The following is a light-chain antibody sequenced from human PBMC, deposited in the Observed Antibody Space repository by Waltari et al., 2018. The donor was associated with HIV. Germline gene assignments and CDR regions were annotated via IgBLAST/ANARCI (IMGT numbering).Light chain of an antibody. CDR1: ISNLGGNF. V-gene: IGLV1-47*01. Sequence: QSVVTQPPSASGTPGQNISISCSGDISNLGGNFVYWYQHRPGTAPRLLIYRNDQRPSGVPDRFAGSKSGTSASLTISALRSEDEAIYYCATWADSLSAWVFGGGTKVTVL. J-gene: IGLJ3*02. CDR2: RND. CDR3: ATWADSLSAWV.